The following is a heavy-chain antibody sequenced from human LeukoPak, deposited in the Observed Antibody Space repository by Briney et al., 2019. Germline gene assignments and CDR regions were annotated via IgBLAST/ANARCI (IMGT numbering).Heavy chain of an antibody. J-gene: IGHJ6*02. CDR1: GGSISSYY. V-gene: IGHV4-59*08. Sequence: SETQSLTCTVSGGSISSYYWSWIRQPPGKGLEWIGYIYYSGSTNYNPSLKSRVTISVDTSKNQFSLKLSSVTAADTAVYYCARVVPFYYGMDVWGQGTTVTVSS. CDR2: IYYSGST. CDR3: ARVVPFYYGMDV. D-gene: IGHD2-2*01.